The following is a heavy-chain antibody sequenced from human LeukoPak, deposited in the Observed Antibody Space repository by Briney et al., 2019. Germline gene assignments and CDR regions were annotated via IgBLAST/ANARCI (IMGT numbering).Heavy chain of an antibody. Sequence: SETLSLTCTVSGGSISSYYWSWIRQPPGKGLEWIGYIYYSGSTNYNPSLKSRVTISVDTSKNQFSLKLSSVTAADTAVYYCARHTLGYCSSTSCYVRFDAFDIWGQGTMVTVSS. CDR2: IYYSGST. D-gene: IGHD2-2*01. CDR3: ARHTLGYCSSTSCYVRFDAFDI. J-gene: IGHJ3*02. V-gene: IGHV4-59*01. CDR1: GGSISSYY.